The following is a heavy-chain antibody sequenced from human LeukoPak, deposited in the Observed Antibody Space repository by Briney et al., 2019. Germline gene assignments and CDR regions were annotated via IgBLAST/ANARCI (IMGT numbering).Heavy chain of an antibody. Sequence: SETLSLTCTVSGDSISSNSYFWGWIRQPPGKGLEWIGSVYYGGSSYYNPSLKSRVTISVDTSNNQFSLKLSSVTAADTAVYYCASQEGFENFDYWGQGTLVTVSS. J-gene: IGHJ4*02. V-gene: IGHV4-39*07. CDR2: VYYGGSS. CDR3: ASQEGFENFDY. CDR1: GDSISSNSYF.